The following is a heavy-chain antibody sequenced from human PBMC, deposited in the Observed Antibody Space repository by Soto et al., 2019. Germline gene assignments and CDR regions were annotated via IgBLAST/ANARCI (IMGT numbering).Heavy chain of an antibody. V-gene: IGHV4-59*01. CDR1: GGSFSGYY. CDR3: TRHAIIARLQYGMDV. D-gene: IGHD1-26*01. J-gene: IGHJ6*02. Sequence: LSLTCTVSGGSFSGYYWSWIRQSPGRGLEWLGYIFYRGTTLYSPSVQSRLSITVDTSKNQFSLKMRSVTAADTAIYYCTRHAIIARLQYGMDVWGRGTTVTVSS. CDR2: IFYRGTT.